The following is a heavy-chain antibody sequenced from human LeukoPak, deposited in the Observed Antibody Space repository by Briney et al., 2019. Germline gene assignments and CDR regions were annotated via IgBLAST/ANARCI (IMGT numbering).Heavy chain of an antibody. Sequence: GGSLRLSCAASGFTFSSYAMHWVRQAPGKGLEWVAVISYDGSNKYYADSVKGRFTISRDNSKNTLYLQMNSLRAEDTAVYYCAREIDYWGQGTLVTVSS. J-gene: IGHJ4*02. CDR2: ISYDGSNK. CDR1: GFTFSSYA. CDR3: AREIDY. V-gene: IGHV3-30-3*01.